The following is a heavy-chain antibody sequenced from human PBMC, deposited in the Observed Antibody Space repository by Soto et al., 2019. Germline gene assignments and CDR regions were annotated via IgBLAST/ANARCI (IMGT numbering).Heavy chain of an antibody. J-gene: IGHJ4*02. Sequence: SETLSLTCSVSGDSISNYYWNWIRQPPGKGPEWIGYIYYSGSSDYNPSLKSRVSISIDTSKNQFSLKLTSVTAADTAVYYCARVYFRAAAGPWSQGTLVTVSS. D-gene: IGHD6-19*01. CDR2: IYYSGSS. CDR1: GDSISNYY. CDR3: ARVYFRAAAGP. V-gene: IGHV4-59*01.